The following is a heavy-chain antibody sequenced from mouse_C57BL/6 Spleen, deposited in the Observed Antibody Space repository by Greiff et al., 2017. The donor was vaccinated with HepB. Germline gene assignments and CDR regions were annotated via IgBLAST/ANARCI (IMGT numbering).Heavy chain of an antibody. D-gene: IGHD1-1*01. J-gene: IGHJ1*03. V-gene: IGHV2-3*01. CDR3: AKRGYYGSSPWYFDV. CDR2: IWGDGST. CDR1: GFSLTSYG. Sequence: QVQLKVSGPGLVAPSQSLSITCTVSGFSLTSYGVSWVRQPPGKGLEWLGVIWGDGSTNYHSALISRLSISKDNSKSQVFVKPNSLQTDDTATYYCAKRGYYGSSPWYFDVWGTGTTVTVSS.